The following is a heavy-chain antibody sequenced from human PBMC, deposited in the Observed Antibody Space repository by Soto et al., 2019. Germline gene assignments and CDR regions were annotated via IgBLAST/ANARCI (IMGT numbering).Heavy chain of an antibody. CDR3: AMFAEAAVRGDSDHYYKDV. V-gene: IGHV4-31*03. D-gene: IGHD6-25*01. J-gene: IGHJ6*03. CDR2: IYYSGST. Sequence: PSETLSLTCTVSGGSISSGGYYWSWIRQHPGKGLEWIGYIYYSGSTYYNPSLKSRVTISVDTSKNQFSLKLTSVTAADTAVYYCAMFAEAAVRGDSDHYYKDVWGKGTSVTVSS. CDR1: GGSISSGGYY.